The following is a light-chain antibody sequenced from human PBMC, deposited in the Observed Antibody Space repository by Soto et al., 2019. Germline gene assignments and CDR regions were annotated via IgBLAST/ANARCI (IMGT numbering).Light chain of an antibody. J-gene: IGLJ3*02. CDR3: QAYDSRLSGSV. V-gene: IGLV1-40*01. Sequence: QSVLTQPPSVSGAPGQRVTISCTGSRSNIGPYDVHWYRQLHGTAPQLLIYANTRRPSGVPDRFSGSKSGTSASLAITGLQADDEADYYCQAYDSRLSGSVFGGGTKLTVL. CDR2: ANT. CDR1: RSNIGPYD.